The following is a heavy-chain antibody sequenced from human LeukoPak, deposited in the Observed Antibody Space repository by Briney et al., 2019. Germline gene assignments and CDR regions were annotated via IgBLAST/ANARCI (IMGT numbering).Heavy chain of an antibody. Sequence: ASVKVSCKASGYTFTSYGISWVRQAPGQGLEWMGWISPNNGGTNYAQQFQGRVTMTRDTSTTTAYMELSSLRSDDTAVYFCARALLRGSYSDFDYWGQGTLVTVSS. CDR3: ARALLRGSYSDFDY. J-gene: IGHJ4*02. CDR2: ISPNNGGT. D-gene: IGHD3-16*01. V-gene: IGHV1-18*01. CDR1: GYTFTSYG.